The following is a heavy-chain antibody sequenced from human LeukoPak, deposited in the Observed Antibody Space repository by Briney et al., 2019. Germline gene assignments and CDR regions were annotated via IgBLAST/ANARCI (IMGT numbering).Heavy chain of an antibody. CDR3: ARASYYDFWSGSSNWFDP. CDR2: INPNSGGT. Sequence: ASVKVSCKASGYTFTGYYMHWVRQAPGQGLEWMGWINPNSGGTNYAQKFQGRVTMTRDTSISTAYMELSRLRSDDTAVYYCARASYYDFWSGSSNWFDPWGQGTLVTVSS. J-gene: IGHJ5*02. CDR1: GYTFTGYY. D-gene: IGHD3-3*01. V-gene: IGHV1-2*02.